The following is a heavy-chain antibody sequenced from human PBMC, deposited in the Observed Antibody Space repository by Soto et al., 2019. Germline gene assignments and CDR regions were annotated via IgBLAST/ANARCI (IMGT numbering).Heavy chain of an antibody. Sequence: GGSLRLSCAASGFTFDDYTMHWVRQAPGKGLEWVSLISWDGGSTYYADSVKGRFTISRDNSKNSLYLQMNSLRTEDTALYYCAKGNLRIAAAARRLDAFDIWGQGTMVTVSS. CDR1: GFTFDDYT. V-gene: IGHV3-43*01. CDR3: AKGNLRIAAAARRLDAFDI. CDR2: ISWDGGST. D-gene: IGHD6-13*01. J-gene: IGHJ3*02.